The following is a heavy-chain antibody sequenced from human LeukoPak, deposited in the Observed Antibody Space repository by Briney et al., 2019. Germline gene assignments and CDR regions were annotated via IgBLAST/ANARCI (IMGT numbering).Heavy chain of an antibody. V-gene: IGHV1-2*06. CDR2: INPNSGGT. CDR3: AGTYYYDSSGYYYAYHFDY. CDR1: GYTFTGYY. Sequence: ASVKVSCKASGYTFTGYYMHWVRQAPGQGLEWMGRINPNSGGTNYAQKFQGRVTITTDESTSTAYMELSSLRSEDTAVYYCAGTYYYDSSGYYYAYHFDYWGQGTLVTVSS. D-gene: IGHD3-22*01. J-gene: IGHJ4*02.